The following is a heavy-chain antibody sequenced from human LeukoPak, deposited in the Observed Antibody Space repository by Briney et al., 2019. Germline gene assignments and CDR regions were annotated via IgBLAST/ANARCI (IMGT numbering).Heavy chain of an antibody. CDR1: GFAVSVNY. J-gene: IGHJ4*02. Sequence: GGSLRLSCAASGFAVSVNYMTWVRLAPGKGLEWVSLLHSDGTTYYAESVKGRFTISTDNAKNSLYLQMNSLRAEDMALYYCAKDIGPDYYDSSGFFDYWGQGTLVTVSS. D-gene: IGHD3-22*01. V-gene: IGHV3-53*05. CDR2: LHSDGTT. CDR3: AKDIGPDYYDSSGFFDY.